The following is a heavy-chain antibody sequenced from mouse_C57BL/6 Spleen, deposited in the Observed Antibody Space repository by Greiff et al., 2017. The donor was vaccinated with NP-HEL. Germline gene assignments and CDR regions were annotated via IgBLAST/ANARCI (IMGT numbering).Heavy chain of an antibody. D-gene: IGHD2-1*01. V-gene: IGHV1-42*01. J-gene: IGHJ1*03. CDR2: INPSTGGT. CDR1: GYSFTGYY. CDR3: ARRGNWYFDV. Sequence: VQLQQSGPELVKPGASVKISCKASGYSFTGYYMNWVKQSPEKSLEWIGEINPSTGGTTYNQKFKAKATLTVDKSSSTAYMQLKSLTSEDSAVYYCARRGNWYFDVWGTGTTVTVSS.